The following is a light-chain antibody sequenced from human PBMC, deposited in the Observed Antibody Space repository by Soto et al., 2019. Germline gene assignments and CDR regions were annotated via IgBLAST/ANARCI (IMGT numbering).Light chain of an antibody. CDR1: QGISSA. V-gene: IGKV1-13*02. J-gene: IGKJ5*01. CDR2: DAS. Sequence: AIQLTQSPSSLSASVGDRVTITCRASQGISSALAWYQQKPGKAPKLLFYDASSLESGVPSRFSGSGSGTDFTLTISSLQPEDFATYYCQQFNSYLITFGQGTRLEIK. CDR3: QQFNSYLIT.